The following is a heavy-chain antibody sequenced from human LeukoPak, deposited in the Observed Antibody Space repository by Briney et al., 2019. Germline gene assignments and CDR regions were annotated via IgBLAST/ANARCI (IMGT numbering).Heavy chain of an antibody. CDR2: IYPGDSDT. Sequence: GESLQISCKGSGYSFTSYWIGWVRQMPGKGLEWMGIIYPGDSDTRYSPSFQGQVTISADKSISTAYLQWSSLKASDTAMYYCARPFYDSSGYYHFDYWGQGTLVTVSS. CDR3: ARPFYDSSGYYHFDY. CDR1: GYSFTSYW. J-gene: IGHJ4*02. D-gene: IGHD3-22*01. V-gene: IGHV5-51*01.